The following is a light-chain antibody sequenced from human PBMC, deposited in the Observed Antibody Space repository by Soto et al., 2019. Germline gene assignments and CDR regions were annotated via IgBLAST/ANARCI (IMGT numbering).Light chain of an antibody. V-gene: IGKV3-15*01. CDR3: QQYNNWPYT. Sequence: EIVMTQSPDTLSVSPGERATLSCRASQSVSSNLAWYQQKPCQAPRLLIFGASTRATGIPARFSGSGSGTEFTLTISSLQSEEFAVYHCQQYNNWPYTFGQGTTLEIK. J-gene: IGKJ2*01. CDR2: GAS. CDR1: QSVSSN.